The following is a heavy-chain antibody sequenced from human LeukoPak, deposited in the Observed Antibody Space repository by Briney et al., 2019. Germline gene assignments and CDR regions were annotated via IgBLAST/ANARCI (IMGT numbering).Heavy chain of an antibody. CDR3: ARSNRKLMVRGVIYFDY. CDR2: INHSGST. V-gene: IGHV4-34*01. Sequence: PSETLSLTCAVYGRSFSGYYWSWIRQPPGKGLEWIGEINHSGSTNYNPSLKSRVTISVDTSKNQFSLKLSSVTAAGTAVYYCARSNRKLMVRGVIYFDYWGQGTLVTVSS. D-gene: IGHD3-10*01. J-gene: IGHJ4*02. CDR1: GRSFSGYY.